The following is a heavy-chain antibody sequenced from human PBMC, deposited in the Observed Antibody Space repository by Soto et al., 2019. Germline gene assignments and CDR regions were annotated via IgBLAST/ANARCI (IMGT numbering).Heavy chain of an antibody. D-gene: IGHD5-12*01. CDR1: GFSLSSIGMG. CDR2: IYWDDDK. V-gene: IGHV2-5*02. Sequence: QITVKESGLSLVKPTETLTLTCTFSGFSLSSIGMGVGWIRQPPGKALEWLALIYWDDDKRYSPSLSSRLTITKDPSKNEVDLTMTNMAPVDTATYYCARLTRGVYDSGRLWAKFDYWGQGTLVTVSS. J-gene: IGHJ4*02. CDR3: ARLTRGVYDSGRLWAKFDY.